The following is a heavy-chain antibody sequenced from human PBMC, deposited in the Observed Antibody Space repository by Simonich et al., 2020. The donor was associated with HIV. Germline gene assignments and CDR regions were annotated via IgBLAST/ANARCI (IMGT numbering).Heavy chain of an antibody. CDR2: NNPNSVGT. CDR1: GYSFTEYY. J-gene: IGHJ1*01. V-gene: IGHV1-2*02. D-gene: IGHD4-17*01. Sequence: QVHLVQSGAELKKPGASVKVSCKASGYSFTEYYINWVRQAPGQGLWCRVCNNPNSVGTKYAQKFQGRVIMTRDTSISTAYMEVNSLRSDDTAVYYCARLDYTDYADWYFHYWGQGTLVSVSS. CDR3: ARLDYTDYADWYFHY.